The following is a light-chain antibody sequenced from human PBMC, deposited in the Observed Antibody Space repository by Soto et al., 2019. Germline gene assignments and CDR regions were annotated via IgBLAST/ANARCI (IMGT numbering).Light chain of an antibody. CDR3: QQYGSSPIT. Sequence: EIVLTQSPGTLSLSPGERATLSCRASQSVSGSFLAWYQQKPGQAPRLLIYGASSRTTGIPDRFSGSGSGTDFTLTISILEPEDFAVYYCQQYGSSPITFGQGTRLEIK. CDR1: QSVSGSF. J-gene: IGKJ5*01. V-gene: IGKV3-20*01. CDR2: GAS.